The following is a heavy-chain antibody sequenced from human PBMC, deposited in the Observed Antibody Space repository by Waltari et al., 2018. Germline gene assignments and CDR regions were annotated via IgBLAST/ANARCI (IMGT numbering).Heavy chain of an antibody. CDR1: GGTFSSYA. Sequence: QVQLVQSGAEVKKPGSSVKVSCKASGGTFSSYAISWVRQAPGQGLDWMGGIIPIFGTANYAQKCQGRVTITADESTSTAYMELSSLRSEDTAVYYCARDWAYCSGGSCYEAADYWGQGTLVTVSS. D-gene: IGHD2-15*01. CDR2: IIPIFGTA. J-gene: IGHJ4*02. CDR3: ARDWAYCSGGSCYEAADY. V-gene: IGHV1-69*01.